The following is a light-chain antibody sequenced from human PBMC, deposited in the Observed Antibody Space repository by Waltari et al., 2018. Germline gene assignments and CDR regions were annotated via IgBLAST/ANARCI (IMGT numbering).Light chain of an antibody. J-gene: IGKJ1*01. V-gene: IGKV1-33*01. CDR2: GAS. CDR3: QQYNSYSPWT. CDR1: HDISNS. Sequence: DFQMTQSPSSLSASVGDRVTISCQASHDISNSLNSYQQTPGKAPKPLIYGASNLEAGVPSRFSGSGSGTDFTFAISSLQPDDFATYYCQQYNSYSPWTFGQGTKVEIK.